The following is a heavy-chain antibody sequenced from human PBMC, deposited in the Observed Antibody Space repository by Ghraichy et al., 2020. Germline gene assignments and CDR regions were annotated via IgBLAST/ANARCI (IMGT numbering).Heavy chain of an antibody. Sequence: SETLSLTCTVSGGSMNSDNYYWTWIRQHPGKGLEWVGYIFNSGSTYYNLSLKSRITIAVDTSKNQFSLKLSSVTAADTAVYYCARVGTFRTPGTMVRGADYYYYMDVWGKGTTVIVSS. CDR3: ARVGTFRTPGTMVRGADYYYYMDV. V-gene: IGHV4-31*03. CDR1: GGSMNSDNYY. D-gene: IGHD3-10*01. J-gene: IGHJ6*03. CDR2: IFNSGST.